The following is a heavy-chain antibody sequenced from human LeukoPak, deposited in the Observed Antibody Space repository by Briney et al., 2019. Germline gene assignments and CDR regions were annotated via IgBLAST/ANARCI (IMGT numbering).Heavy chain of an antibody. J-gene: IGHJ4*02. V-gene: IGHV4-4*07. D-gene: IGHD6-6*01. CDR1: GGSISSYY. CDR2: IYTSGST. Sequence: SETLSLTCTVSGGSISSYYWSWIRQPAGKGLEWIGRIYTSGSTNYNPSLTSRVTMSVDTSKNQFSLKLSSVTAADTAVYYCARSPHKYSSSKDFDYWGQGTLATVSS. CDR3: ARSPHKYSSSKDFDY.